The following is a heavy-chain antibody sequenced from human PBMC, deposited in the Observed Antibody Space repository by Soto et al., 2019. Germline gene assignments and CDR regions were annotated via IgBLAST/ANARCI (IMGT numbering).Heavy chain of an antibody. CDR1: GYPVTSYG. V-gene: IGHV1-18*01. CDR3: ARDPVGPAWFDP. CDR2: INTYNGNT. D-gene: IGHD1-26*01. J-gene: IGHJ5*02. Sequence: ASVKVSCKASGYPVTSYGISWVRQAPGQGLEWMGWINTYNGNTNYAQKHQGRVTMTTDTSTSTAYMELRSLRSDDTAVYYCARDPVGPAWFDPWGQGTLVTVSS.